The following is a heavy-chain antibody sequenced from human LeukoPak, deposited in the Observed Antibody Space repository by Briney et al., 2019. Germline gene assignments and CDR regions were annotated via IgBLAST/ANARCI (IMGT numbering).Heavy chain of an antibody. Sequence: SSETLSLTCTVSGGSISSYYWSWIRQPPGKGLEWIGYIYYSGSTNYNPSLKSRVTISVDTSKNQFSLKLSSVTAADTAVYYCARHAAAAGTIRNWGQGTLVTVSS. CDR3: ARHAAAAGTIRN. V-gene: IGHV4-59*08. D-gene: IGHD6-13*01. CDR1: GGSISSYY. CDR2: IYYSGST. J-gene: IGHJ4*02.